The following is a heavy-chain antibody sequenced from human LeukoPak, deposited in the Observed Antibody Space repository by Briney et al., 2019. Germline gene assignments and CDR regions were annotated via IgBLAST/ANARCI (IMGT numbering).Heavy chain of an antibody. CDR2: ITASGTE. Sequence: GGSLRPSCAVSGLTFTDAWVSWVRQAPGKGLEWVARITASGTENYAAPVKARFTASRDDSKTTVYLQMKSLTTDDTAVYYCTTAPTRTWLPYFGYWGQGTVVTVSS. CDR1: GLTFTDAW. V-gene: IGHV3-15*01. D-gene: IGHD5-24*01. CDR3: TTAPTRTWLPYFGY. J-gene: IGHJ4*02.